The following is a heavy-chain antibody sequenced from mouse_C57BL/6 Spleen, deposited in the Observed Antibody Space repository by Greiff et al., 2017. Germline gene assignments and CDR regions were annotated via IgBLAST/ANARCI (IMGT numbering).Heavy chain of an antibody. CDR1: GYTFTGYW. CDR2: ILPGSGST. Sequence: QVQLKESGAELMKPGASVKLSCKATGYTFTGYWIEWVKQRPGHGLEWIGEILPGSGSTNYNEKFKGKATFTADPSSNTADMQLSSLTTEDSAIYYCARWGGSSKGAWFAYWGQGTLVTVSA. J-gene: IGHJ3*01. V-gene: IGHV1-9*01. D-gene: IGHD1-1*01. CDR3: ARWGGSSKGAWFAY.